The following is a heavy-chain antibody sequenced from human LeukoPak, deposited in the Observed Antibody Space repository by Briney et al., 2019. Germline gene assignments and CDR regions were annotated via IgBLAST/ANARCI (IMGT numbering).Heavy chain of an antibody. CDR1: GYTFTSYG. CDR3: ARWTDDFWSGYYEIDY. V-gene: IGHV1-18*01. D-gene: IGHD3-3*01. CDR2: ISAYNGNT. J-gene: IGHJ4*02. Sequence: ASVKVSCKASGYTFTSYGISWVRQAPGQGLEWMGWISAYNGNTNYAQKLQGRVTMTTDTSTSTAYMELRSLRSDDTAVYCCARWTDDFWSGYYEIDYWGQGTLVTVSS.